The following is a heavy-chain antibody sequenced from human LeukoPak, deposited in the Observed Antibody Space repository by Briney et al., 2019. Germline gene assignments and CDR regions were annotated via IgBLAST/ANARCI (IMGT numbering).Heavy chain of an antibody. V-gene: IGHV4-61*01. D-gene: IGHD5-12*01. CDR3: ARDLEYSGYDTAGIGYYYYYMDV. Sequence: PSETLSLTCTVSGGSISSSSYYWSWIRQPPGKGLEWIGYIYYSGSTNYNPSLKSRVTISVDTSKNQFSLKLSSVTAADTAVYYCARDLEYSGYDTAGIGYYYYYMDVWGKGTTVTVSS. CDR2: IYYSGST. J-gene: IGHJ6*03. CDR1: GGSISSSSYY.